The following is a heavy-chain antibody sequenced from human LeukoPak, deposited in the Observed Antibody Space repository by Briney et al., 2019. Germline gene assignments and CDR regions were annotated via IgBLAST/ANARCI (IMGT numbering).Heavy chain of an antibody. V-gene: IGHV3-21*01. CDR1: GFTVSSNY. D-gene: IGHD4-23*01. J-gene: IGHJ4*02. CDR2: ISSSSSYI. CDR3: ARYGGNSGPFDY. Sequence: GGSLRLSCAASGFTVSSNYMNWVRQAPGKGLEWVSSISSSSSYIYYADSVKGRFTISRDNAKNSLYLQMNSLRAEDTAVYYCARYGGNSGPFDYWGQGTLVTVSS.